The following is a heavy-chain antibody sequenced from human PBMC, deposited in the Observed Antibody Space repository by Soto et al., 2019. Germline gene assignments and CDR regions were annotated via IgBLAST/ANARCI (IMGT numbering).Heavy chain of an antibody. CDR1: DCTIGNVDCR. CDR3: ARDYGSGSRYYYGMDV. D-gene: IGHD3-10*01. Sequence: ASVTLPAPTSVSDCTIGNVDCRRRIPQTPDKGLEWIGYIYYSGSTYYNPSLKSRVTISVDTSKNQFSLKLSSVTAADTAVYYCARDYGSGSRYYYGMDVWGQGTTVTVSS. J-gene: IGHJ6*02. V-gene: IGHV4-30-4*01. CDR2: IYYSGST.